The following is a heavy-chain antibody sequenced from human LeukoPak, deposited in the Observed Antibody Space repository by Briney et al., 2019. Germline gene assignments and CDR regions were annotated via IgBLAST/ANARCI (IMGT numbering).Heavy chain of an antibody. Sequence: GGSLRLSCAASGFTFSSYSMNWVRQAPGKGLEWVSYISSSSSTIYCADSVKGRFTISRDNAKNSLYLQMNSLRAEDTAVYYCARVVAVAGRAFDIWGQGTMVTVSS. D-gene: IGHD6-19*01. V-gene: IGHV3-48*01. CDR2: ISSSSSTI. J-gene: IGHJ3*02. CDR1: GFTFSSYS. CDR3: ARVVAVAGRAFDI.